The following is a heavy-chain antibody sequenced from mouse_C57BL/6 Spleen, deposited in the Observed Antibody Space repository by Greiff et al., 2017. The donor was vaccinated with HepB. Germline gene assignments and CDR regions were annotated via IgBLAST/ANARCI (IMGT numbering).Heavy chain of an antibody. V-gene: IGHV1-7*01. Sequence: VQLVESGAELAKPGASVKLSCKASGYTFTSYWMHWVKQRPGQGLEWIGYINPSSGYTKYNQKFKDKATLTADKSSSTAYMQLSSLTYEESAVYYCARPLLLDYAMDYWGQGTSVTVSS. D-gene: IGHD1-1*01. CDR2: INPSSGYT. J-gene: IGHJ4*01. CDR3: ARPLLLDYAMDY. CDR1: GYTFTSYW.